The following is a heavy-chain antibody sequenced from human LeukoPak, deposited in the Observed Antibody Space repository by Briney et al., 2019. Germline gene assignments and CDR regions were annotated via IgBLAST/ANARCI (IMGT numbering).Heavy chain of an antibody. Sequence: SETLSLTCTVSGGSISNYYWSWIRQPPGKGLEWIGYIYYSGSTNYNPSLKSRVTISVDTSKNQFSLKLRSVAAADTAVYYCAGKAAAGTSFFDYWGQGTLVTVSS. CDR2: IYYSGST. J-gene: IGHJ4*02. V-gene: IGHV4-59*01. CDR3: AGKAAAGTSFFDY. CDR1: GGSISNYY. D-gene: IGHD6-13*01.